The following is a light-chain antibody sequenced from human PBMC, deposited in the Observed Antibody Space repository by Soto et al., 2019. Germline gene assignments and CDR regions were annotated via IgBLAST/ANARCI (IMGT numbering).Light chain of an antibody. Sequence: DIHVTQSPSTLSASVGDRVTITCRASQSLSGRLAWYQQTPGRAPKLLIYDTSNLESGVPSRFSGSGSGTEFTLTISSLQPADFATSYCQEYNSFWYTFGQGTRLEIK. CDR3: QEYNSFWYT. J-gene: IGKJ2*01. CDR1: QSLSGR. V-gene: IGKV1-5*01. CDR2: DTS.